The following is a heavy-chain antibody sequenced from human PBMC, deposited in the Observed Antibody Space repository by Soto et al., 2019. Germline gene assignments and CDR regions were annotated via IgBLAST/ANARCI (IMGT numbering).Heavy chain of an antibody. CDR1: GGSFSGYY. D-gene: IGHD3-10*01. CDR2: ISHSGST. J-gene: IGHJ3*02. V-gene: IGHV4-34*01. CDR3: ARDPVIMRYAFDI. Sequence: QVQLQQWGAGLLKPSETLSLTCGVYGGSFSGYYWGWIRQPPGKGLEWIGEISHSGSTNYNPSLKGRVIISVDTSKNQFSLKLTSVTAADTAVYYCARDPVIMRYAFDIWGQGTVVTVS.